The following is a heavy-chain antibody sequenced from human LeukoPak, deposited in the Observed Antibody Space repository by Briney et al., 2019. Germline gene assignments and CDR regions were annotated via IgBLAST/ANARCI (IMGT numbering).Heavy chain of an antibody. CDR3: AGETTGYDWFDP. D-gene: IGHD4-17*01. V-gene: IGHV4-30-2*01. CDR2: IYHSGST. CDR1: GGSISSGGYS. J-gene: IGHJ5*02. Sequence: PSETLSLTCAVSGGSISSGGYSWSWIRQPPGKGLEWIGYIYHSGSTYYNPSLKSRVTISVDRSKNQFSLKLSSVTAADTAVYYCAGETTGYDWFDPWGQGTLVTVSS.